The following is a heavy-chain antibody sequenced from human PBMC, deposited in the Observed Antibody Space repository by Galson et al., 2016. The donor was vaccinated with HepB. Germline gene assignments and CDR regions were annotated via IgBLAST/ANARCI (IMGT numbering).Heavy chain of an antibody. D-gene: IGHD3-22*01. Sequence: SLRLSCAASGFSFTDYYMSWIRQAPGKGLEWVSYISRTSVYKNYADSVKGRFISSRDNAKKSLYLQISSLRAGDTAVYYCARGSLYYDSTPNAFHLWGQGTMVTVSS. J-gene: IGHJ3*01. V-gene: IGHV3-11*06. CDR3: ARGSLYYDSTPNAFHL. CDR1: GFSFTDYY. CDR2: ISRTSVYK.